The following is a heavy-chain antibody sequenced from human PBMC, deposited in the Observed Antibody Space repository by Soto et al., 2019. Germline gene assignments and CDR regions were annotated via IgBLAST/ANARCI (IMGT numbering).Heavy chain of an antibody. CDR1: GFSVSSNY. J-gene: IGHJ4*02. CDR3: SRRSGATVTTY. V-gene: IGHV3-66*01. CDR2: IYSDGST. D-gene: IGHD4-17*01. Sequence: EVQLEESGGGLVQPGGSLRLSCAASGFSVSSNYMRWVRQAPGKGLEWVSVIYSDGSTYYADFVKGRFTISRDNSKDTFYLQLNSLSAEGTAEYHCSRRSGATVTTYWGQGYLVTVSS.